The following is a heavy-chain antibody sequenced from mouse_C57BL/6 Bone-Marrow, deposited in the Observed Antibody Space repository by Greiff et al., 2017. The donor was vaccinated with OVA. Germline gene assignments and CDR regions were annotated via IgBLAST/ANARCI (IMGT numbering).Heavy chain of an antibody. J-gene: IGHJ3*01. CDR2: ISSGGSYT. Sequence: EVMLVESGGDLVKPGGSLKLSCAASGFTFSSYGMSWVRQTPDKRLEWVATISSGGSYTYYPDSVKGRFTISRDNAKNTLYLQMSSLKSEDTAMYYCARQGITTVEGSWFAYWGQGTLVTVSA. CDR1: GFTFSSYG. CDR3: ARQGITTVEGSWFAY. V-gene: IGHV5-6*01. D-gene: IGHD1-1*01.